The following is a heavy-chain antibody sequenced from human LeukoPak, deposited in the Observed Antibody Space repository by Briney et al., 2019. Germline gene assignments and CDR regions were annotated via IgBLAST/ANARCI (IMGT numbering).Heavy chain of an antibody. J-gene: IGHJ6*03. CDR1: GYTFTSYG. D-gene: IGHD3-9*01. CDR3: AREFFLTTSDYYYMDV. V-gene: IGHV1-18*01. Sequence: ASVKVSCKASGYTFTSYGISWVRQAPGQGLEWMGWISAYNGNTNYAQKLQGRVTMTTDTSTSTAYMELRSLRSDDTAVYYCAREFFLTTSDYYYMDVWGKGTTVTVSS. CDR2: ISAYNGNT.